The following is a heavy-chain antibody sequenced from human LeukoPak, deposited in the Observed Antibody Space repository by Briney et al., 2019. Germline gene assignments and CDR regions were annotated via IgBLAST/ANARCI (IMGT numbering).Heavy chain of an antibody. CDR1: RFTFSRYS. CDR2: ISSSSSTM. V-gene: IGHV3-48*01. CDR3: ARDPYSGYDRQAFDY. Sequence: PGGSLRLSCAASRFTFSRYSMNWVRQAPGKGLEWVSYISSSSSTMYYADSVKGRFTISRDSAKNSLYLQMNSLRVEATAVYYCARDPYSGYDRQAFDYWVQGTLVTVSS. D-gene: IGHD5-12*01. J-gene: IGHJ4*02.